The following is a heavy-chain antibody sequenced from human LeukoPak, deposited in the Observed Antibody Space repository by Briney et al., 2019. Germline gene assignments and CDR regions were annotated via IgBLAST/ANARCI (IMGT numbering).Heavy chain of an antibody. D-gene: IGHD2-2*01. Sequence: ASVKVSCKASGYTFTGYYMHWVRQAPGQGLEWMGWINPNSGGTNYAQKFQGRVTMTRDTSISTAYMELSGLRSDDTAVYYCATCSSTSCYFRANWFDPWGQGTLVTVSS. J-gene: IGHJ5*02. CDR1: GYTFTGYY. CDR3: ATCSSTSCYFRANWFDP. V-gene: IGHV1-2*02. CDR2: INPNSGGT.